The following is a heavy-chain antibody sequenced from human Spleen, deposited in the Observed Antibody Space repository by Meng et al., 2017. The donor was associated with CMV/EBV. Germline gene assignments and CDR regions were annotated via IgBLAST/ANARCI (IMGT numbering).Heavy chain of an antibody. J-gene: IGHJ3*01. CDR2: ISSSGRYI. Sequence: GESLKISCAASGFTFSDYRMNWVRQAPGKGLEWVSSISSSGRYIFYADSAKGRFTISRDNAKNTVYLQMHSLREDDTAVCYCARETARAFDFWGQGTMVTVSS. D-gene: IGHD5-18*01. V-gene: IGHV3-21*01. CDR3: ARETARAFDF. CDR1: GFTFSDYR.